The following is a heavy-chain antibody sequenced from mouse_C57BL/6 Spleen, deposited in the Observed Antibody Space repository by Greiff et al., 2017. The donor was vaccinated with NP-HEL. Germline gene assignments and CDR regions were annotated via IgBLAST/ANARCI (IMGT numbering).Heavy chain of an antibody. V-gene: IGHV2-5*01. CDR3: AKNPNWDDYAMDY. CDR1: GFSLTSYG. D-gene: IGHD4-1*01. Sequence: QVQLQQSGPGLVQPSQSLSITCTVSGFSLTSYGVHWVRQSPGKGLEWLGVIWRGGSTDYNAAFMSRLSITKDNSKSQVFFKMNSLQADDTAIYCCAKNPNWDDYAMDYWGQGTSVTVSS. J-gene: IGHJ4*01. CDR2: IWRGGST.